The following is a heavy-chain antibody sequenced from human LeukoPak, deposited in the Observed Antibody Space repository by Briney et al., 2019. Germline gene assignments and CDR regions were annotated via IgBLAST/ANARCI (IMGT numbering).Heavy chain of an antibody. CDR3: AREATWGQWYFDL. CDR2: IAVDGGVK. CDR1: GFTFHDHG. D-gene: IGHD6-19*01. V-gene: IGHV3-30*03. Sequence: PGTSLRLSCAASGFTFHDHGMDWVRQAPGKGLEWVAVIAVDGGVKHYADFVKGRFTLSRDNSKNTLFLQMNSLSVEDTAVYYCAREATWGQWYFDLWGQGAPVTVSS. J-gene: IGHJ4*02.